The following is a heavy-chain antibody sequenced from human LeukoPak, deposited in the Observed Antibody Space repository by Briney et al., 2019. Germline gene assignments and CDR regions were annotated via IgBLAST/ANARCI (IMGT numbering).Heavy chain of an antibody. CDR3: AKSIIAVAGPRGYFDY. V-gene: IGHV3-23*01. D-gene: IGHD6-19*01. CDR1: GFTFSGYA. Sequence: GGSLRLSCAASGFTFSGYAMSWVRQAPGKGLEWVSGISDSGDSTYYADSVKGRFTISRDNSKNTLYLQMNSLRAEDTAVYYCAKSIIAVAGPRGYFDYWGQGTLVTVSS. J-gene: IGHJ4*02. CDR2: ISDSGDST.